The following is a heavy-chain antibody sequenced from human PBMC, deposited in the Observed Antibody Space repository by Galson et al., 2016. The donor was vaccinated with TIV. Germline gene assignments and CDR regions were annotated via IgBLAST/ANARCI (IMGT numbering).Heavy chain of an antibody. Sequence: SVKVSCKASGGTLSNDPITWVRQAPGQGLEWMGGIIPIAGISDNSQKFQGRVSITADVSTNTVYMELNSLRSEDTAVFYCARLTPCGGDCYYFYRWGQGTLVTVSS. CDR1: GGTLSNDP. D-gene: IGHD2-21*02. V-gene: IGHV1-69*10. J-gene: IGHJ4*02. CDR2: IIPIAGIS. CDR3: ARLTPCGGDCYYFYR.